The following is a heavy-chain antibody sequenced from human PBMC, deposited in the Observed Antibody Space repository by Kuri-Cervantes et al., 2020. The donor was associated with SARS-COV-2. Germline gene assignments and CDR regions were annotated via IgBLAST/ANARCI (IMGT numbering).Heavy chain of an antibody. V-gene: IGHV1-18*01. CDR3: ARVVGATKAGAFDI. CDR2: ISAYNGNT. J-gene: IGHJ3*02. D-gene: IGHD1-26*01. CDR1: GYTFTSYG. Sequence: ASVKVSCKASGYTFTSYGISWVRQAPGQGLEWMGWISAYNGNTNYAQKLQGRVTMTTDTSTSTAYMELRSLRSDDTAVYYCARVVGATKAGAFDIWGQGTMVTVSS.